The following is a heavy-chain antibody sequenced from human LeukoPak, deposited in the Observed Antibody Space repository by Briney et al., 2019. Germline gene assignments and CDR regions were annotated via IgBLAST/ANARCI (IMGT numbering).Heavy chain of an antibody. CDR3: AKAAGYCSGGSCYRGYFDY. J-gene: IGHJ4*02. CDR1: GFTFSSYA. D-gene: IGHD2-15*01. Sequence: GGSLRLSCAASGFTFSSYAMSWVRQAPGKGLEWVSAISGSGDSTYYADSVKGRFTISRDNSKNTLYLQMNSLRAEDTAVYYCAKAAGYCSGGSCYRGYFDYWGQGTLVTVSS. V-gene: IGHV3-23*01. CDR2: ISGSGDST.